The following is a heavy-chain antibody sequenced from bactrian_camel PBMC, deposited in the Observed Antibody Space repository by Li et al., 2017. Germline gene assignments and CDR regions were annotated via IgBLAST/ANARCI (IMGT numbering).Heavy chain of an antibody. CDR1: GYIFRTCE. CDR2: IDSNGRP. D-gene: IGHD2*01. Sequence: HVQLVESGGGSVEAGGSLKLSCTAAGYIFRTCEMGWYRQAPGKVREGVALIDSNGRPNYADFAEGRFTISRDNAKTTLYLQMNNLKPEDTAMYYCAANRAHCRGGYCDESEYTNWGQGTQVTVS. J-gene: IGHJ4*01. CDR3: AANRAHCRGGYCDESEYTN. V-gene: IGHV3S53*01.